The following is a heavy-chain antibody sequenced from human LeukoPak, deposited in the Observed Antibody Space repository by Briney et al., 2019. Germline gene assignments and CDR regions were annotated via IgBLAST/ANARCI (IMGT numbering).Heavy chain of an antibody. Sequence: ASVKVSRKASGYTFTSYAMNWVRQAPGQGLEWMGWINTNTGNPTYAQGFTGRFVFSLDTSVSTAYLQISSLKAEDTAVYYCATARRAAMDPYYYYGMDVWGQGTTVTVSS. CDR1: GYTFTSYA. J-gene: IGHJ6*02. CDR3: ATARRAAMDPYYYYGMDV. D-gene: IGHD5-18*01. V-gene: IGHV7-4-1*02. CDR2: INTNTGNP.